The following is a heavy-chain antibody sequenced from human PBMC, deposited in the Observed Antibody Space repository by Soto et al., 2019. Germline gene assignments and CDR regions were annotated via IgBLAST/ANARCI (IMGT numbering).Heavy chain of an antibody. D-gene: IGHD3-22*01. CDR3: AREGGSYDSGGYLIRGAFDI. Sequence: SETLSLTCTVSGGSVDRGDYYWTWIRQHPEKGLEWIGNIYFRGNTYYSPSLESRLTISVDTSKNQFSLKLTSVTAADTAVYYCAREGGSYDSGGYLIRGAFDIWGQGTMVTVSS. V-gene: IGHV4-31*03. J-gene: IGHJ3*02. CDR1: GGSVDRGDYY. CDR2: IYFRGNT.